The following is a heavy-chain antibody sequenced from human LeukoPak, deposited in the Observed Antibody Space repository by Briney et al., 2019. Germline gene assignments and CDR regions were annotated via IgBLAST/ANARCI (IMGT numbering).Heavy chain of an antibody. D-gene: IGHD2-15*01. CDR1: GGSISSGGYY. Sequence: SETLSLTCTVSGGSISSGGYYWSWIRQHPGKGLEWIGYIYYSGSTYYNPSLKSRVTISVDTSKNQFSLKLSSVTAADTAVYYCARESPLGYCTGGSCSQYYFDYWGQGTLVTVS. J-gene: IGHJ4*02. CDR2: IYYSGST. V-gene: IGHV4-31*03. CDR3: ARESPLGYCTGGSCSQYYFDY.